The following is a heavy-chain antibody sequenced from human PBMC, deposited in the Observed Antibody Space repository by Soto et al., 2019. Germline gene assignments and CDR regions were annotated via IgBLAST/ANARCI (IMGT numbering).Heavy chain of an antibody. V-gene: IGHV3-49*03. Sequence: EVQLVESGGGLVQPGRSLRLSCTASGFTFGDYAMSWFRPAPGKGLEWVGFIRSKAYGGTTEYAASVKGRFTFSTDDSKRTAYLQMNSLKTEDTAVYYCTRARDGVPAAIDYYYYYGMDVWGQGTTVTVSS. CDR2: IRSKAYGGTT. CDR3: TRARDGVPAAIDYYYYYGMDV. CDR1: GFTFGDYA. J-gene: IGHJ6*02. D-gene: IGHD2-2*01.